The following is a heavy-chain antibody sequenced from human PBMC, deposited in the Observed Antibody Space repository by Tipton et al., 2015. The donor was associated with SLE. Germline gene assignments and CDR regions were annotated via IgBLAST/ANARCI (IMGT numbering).Heavy chain of an antibody. CDR1: GFSLSGYG. J-gene: IGHJ2*01. D-gene: IGHD3-16*01. CDR3: ARGLGKWYFDL. CDR2: IRPDGSHE. Sequence: SLRLSCAASGFSLSGYGMHWVRQAPGKGLEWLTFIRPDGSHESYGDSVKGRFTISRDTSKNTLFLQMKSLRVDDTGVYYCARGLGKWYFDLWGRGTLVTVSS. V-gene: IGHV3-30*02.